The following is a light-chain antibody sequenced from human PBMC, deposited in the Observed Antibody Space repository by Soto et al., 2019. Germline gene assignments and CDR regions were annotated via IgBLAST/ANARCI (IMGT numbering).Light chain of an antibody. J-gene: IGKJ1*01. Sequence: IQVTHSPSSLSASVVDRVTITCLTSQSISSYLNWYQQKPGKAPKLLIYAASRLQSVVPSRFSGSGSGTDFTLTISSLQPEDFATYYCQQSYSTPRTFGQGTKVDIK. CDR2: AAS. CDR3: QQSYSTPRT. CDR1: QSISSY. V-gene: IGKV1-39*01.